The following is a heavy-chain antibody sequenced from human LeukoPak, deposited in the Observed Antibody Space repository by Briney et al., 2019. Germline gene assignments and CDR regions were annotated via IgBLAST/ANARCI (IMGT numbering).Heavy chain of an antibody. Sequence: PGGSLRLSCAASGFPFANTWMHWVRQAPGKGLVWVSLITGDGSGSNYADSVKGRFTISRDNAKNTLYLQMHSLRTEDTAVYYCVIRGTYGSGSWGQGTLVTVSS. D-gene: IGHD3-10*01. CDR1: GFPFANTW. J-gene: IGHJ4*02. V-gene: IGHV3-74*01. CDR2: ITGDGSGS. CDR3: VIRGTYGSGS.